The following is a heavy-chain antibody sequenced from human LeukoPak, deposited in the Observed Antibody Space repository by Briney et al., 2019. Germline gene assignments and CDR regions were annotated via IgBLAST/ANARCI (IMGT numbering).Heavy chain of an antibody. D-gene: IGHD1-26*01. J-gene: IGHJ4*02. Sequence: GASVKVSCKASGYTSTSYAMHWVRQAPGQRLEWMGWINAGNGNTKYSQKFQGRVTITRDTSASTAYMELSSLRSEDTAVYYCARETSREQYYFDYWGQGTLVTVSS. CDR1: GYTSTSYA. V-gene: IGHV1-3*01. CDR3: ARETSREQYYFDY. CDR2: INAGNGNT.